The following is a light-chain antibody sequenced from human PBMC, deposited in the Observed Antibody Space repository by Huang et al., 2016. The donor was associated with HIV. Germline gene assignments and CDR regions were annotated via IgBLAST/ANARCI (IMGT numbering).Light chain of an antibody. V-gene: IGKV3D-20*01. J-gene: IGKJ2*01. CDR3: QQYGSSASFT. CDR1: QTVSSHY. Sequence: EIVLTQSPATLSLSPGERATLSCGASQTVSSHYLAWYQQKPGLAPRLLIYAASTRATGIPDRFSGSGSGTDFTLTISRLEPEDFAVYYCQQYGSSASFTFGQGTRLEIK. CDR2: AAS.